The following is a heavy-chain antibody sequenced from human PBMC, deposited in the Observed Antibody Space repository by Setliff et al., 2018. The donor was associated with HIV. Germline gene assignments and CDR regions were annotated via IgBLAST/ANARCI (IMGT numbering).Heavy chain of an antibody. J-gene: IGHJ4*02. D-gene: IGHD4-17*01. V-gene: IGHV4-34*01. CDR1: GGSFSDYY. Sequence: SETLSLTCTVSGGSFSDYYWSWIRQPPGKGLEWIGEINHSGTTNSNPSLKSRVTISVDTSKNQLSLKLSSVTAADTAVYYCAREIYGGNSRPFDYWGQGTLVTVSS. CDR2: INHSGTT. CDR3: AREIYGGNSRPFDY.